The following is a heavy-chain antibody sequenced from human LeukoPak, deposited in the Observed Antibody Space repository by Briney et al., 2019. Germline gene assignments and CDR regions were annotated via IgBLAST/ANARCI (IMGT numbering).Heavy chain of an antibody. CDR2: ISSSSSYI. CDR1: GFTFSSYS. CDR3: ARLLMVVAATPDY. V-gene: IGHV3-21*01. J-gene: IGHJ4*02. Sequence: GGSLRLSCAASGFTFSSYSMNWVRQAPGRGLEWVSSISSSSSYIYYADSVKGRFTISRDNAKNSLYLQMSSLRAEDTAVYYCARLLMVVAATPDYWGQGTLVTVSS. D-gene: IGHD2-15*01.